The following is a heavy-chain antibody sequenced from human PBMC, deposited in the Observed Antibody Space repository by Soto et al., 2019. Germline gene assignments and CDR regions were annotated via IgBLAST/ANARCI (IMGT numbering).Heavy chain of an antibody. J-gene: IGHJ5*02. Sequence: PGGSLRLSCAASGFTFSSYAMSWVRQAPGKGLEWVSTISGSGGRTDYADSVKGRFTISRDNSKNTLYLQMNSLRAEDTAVYYCARIVVVVAATSWFDPWGQGTLVTVSS. CDR3: ARIVVVVAATSWFDP. D-gene: IGHD2-15*01. CDR1: GFTFSSYA. CDR2: ISGSGGRT. V-gene: IGHV3-23*01.